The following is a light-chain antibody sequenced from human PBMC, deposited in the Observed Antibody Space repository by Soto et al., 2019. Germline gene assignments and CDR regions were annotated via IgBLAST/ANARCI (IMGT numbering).Light chain of an antibody. CDR3: SSHTSSSRYV. CDR1: SSDVGGNH. J-gene: IGLJ1*01. CDR2: DVS. Sequence: QSALTQPASVSGSPGQSITISCTGTSSDVGGNHVSWYQQHPGKAPRLIIYDVSNRPSEISNRFSGSKSDNTASLTISGLQADDEADYYCSSHTSSSRYVFGTGTKVTVL. V-gene: IGLV2-14*01.